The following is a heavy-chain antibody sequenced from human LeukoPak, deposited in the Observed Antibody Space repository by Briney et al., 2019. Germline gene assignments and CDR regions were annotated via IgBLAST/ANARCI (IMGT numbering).Heavy chain of an antibody. Sequence: ASVKVSCKASGYTFTGYYMHWVRQAPGQGLEWMGWINPNSGGTNYAQKFQGRVTMTRDTSISTAYMELSRLRSDDTAVYYCARDAVGAAYWLDPWGQGTLVTVSS. CDR1: GYTFTGYY. J-gene: IGHJ5*02. D-gene: IGHD1-26*01. CDR2: INPNSGGT. V-gene: IGHV1-2*02. CDR3: ARDAVGAAYWLDP.